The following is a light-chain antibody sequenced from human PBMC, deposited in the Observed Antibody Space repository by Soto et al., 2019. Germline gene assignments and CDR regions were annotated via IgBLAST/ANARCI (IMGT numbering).Light chain of an antibody. J-gene: IGLJ2*01. CDR3: GTWDSSLSAGK. CDR2: DDN. V-gene: IGLV1-51*01. Sequence: QSVLTQPPSVSAAPGQKVTISCSGSSSDIGNNYVSWYQQLPGTAPKLLIYDDNKRPSGIPDRFSGPKSGTSATLGITGLQTGDEADYYCGTWDSSLSAGKFGGGTKVTVL. CDR1: SSDIGNNY.